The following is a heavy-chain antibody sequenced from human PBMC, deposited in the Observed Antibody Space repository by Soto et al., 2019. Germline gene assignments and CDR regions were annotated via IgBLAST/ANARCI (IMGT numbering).Heavy chain of an antibody. J-gene: IGHJ3*01. CDR2: IIPIFGTA. CDR3: ARPNWGRGAFDF. CDR1: GGTFSSYA. Sequence: QVQLVQSGAEVKKPGSSVKVSCKASGGTFSSYAISWVRQAPGQGLEWMGGIIPIFGTANYAQKFQGRVTISADESTNTGYMGLRSLRSEDTAVYYCARPNWGRGAFDFWGQGTMVTVSS. V-gene: IGHV1-69*01. D-gene: IGHD7-27*01.